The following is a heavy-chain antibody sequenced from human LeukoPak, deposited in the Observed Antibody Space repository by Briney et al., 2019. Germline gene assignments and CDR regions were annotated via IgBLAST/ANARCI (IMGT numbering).Heavy chain of an antibody. V-gene: IGHV3-43D*03. CDR3: ARTPRGSGYDPPNWYFDL. CDR2: ISWDGDST. J-gene: IGHJ2*01. D-gene: IGHD5-12*01. Sequence: GGSLRLSCAASGFTFDDYAMHWVRQAPGKGLEWVSLISWDGDSTYYADSVKGRFTISRDNSKNSLYLQMNSLRAEDTAVYYCARTPRGSGYDPPNWYFDLWGRGTLVTVSS. CDR1: GFTFDDYA.